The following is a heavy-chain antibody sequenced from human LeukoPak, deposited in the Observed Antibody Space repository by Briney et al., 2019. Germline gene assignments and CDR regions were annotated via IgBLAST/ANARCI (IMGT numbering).Heavy chain of an antibody. V-gene: IGHV3-23*01. CDR2: ISGSGGAT. J-gene: IGHJ4*02. Sequence: GGSLRLSCAASGFTFSRYAMSWVRQAPGKGLEWVSGISGSGGATYYADSVKGRFTISRDDPHNTLYLQMNSLRAEDTAVYFCARGGVDYYGSGTYYLMYYFDYWGQGALVTVSS. CDR1: GFTFSRYA. CDR3: ARGGVDYYGSGTYYLMYYFDY. D-gene: IGHD3-10*01.